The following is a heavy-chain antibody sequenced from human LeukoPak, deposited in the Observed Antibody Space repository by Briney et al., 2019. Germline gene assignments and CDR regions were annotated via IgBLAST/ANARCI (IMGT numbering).Heavy chain of an antibody. CDR1: GYTFTSYD. D-gene: IGHD6-6*01. CDR3: ARAEGGGYSSSSGGYYMDV. V-gene: IGHV1-8*01. CDR2: MNPNSGNT. Sequence: ASVKVSCKASGYTFTSYDINWVRQATGQGLEWMGWMNPNSGNTGYAQKFQGRVTMTRHTSISTAYMALSSLRSEDTAVYYCARAEGGGYSSSSGGYYMDVWGKGTTVTVSS. J-gene: IGHJ6*03.